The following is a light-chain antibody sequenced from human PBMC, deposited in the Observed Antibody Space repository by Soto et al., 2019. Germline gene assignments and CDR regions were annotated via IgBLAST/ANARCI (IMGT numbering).Light chain of an antibody. Sequence: QSVLTQPASVSGSPGQSITISCTGTSGDVGAYDYVSWYQHHPGKAPKLMIYEVTNRPSGVSLRFSASRSGNTASLTISGLQADDEAHYYCTSYTNSTTLVFGGGTKLTVL. CDR1: SGDVGAYDY. CDR3: TSYTNSTTLV. J-gene: IGLJ2*01. CDR2: EVT. V-gene: IGLV2-14*01.